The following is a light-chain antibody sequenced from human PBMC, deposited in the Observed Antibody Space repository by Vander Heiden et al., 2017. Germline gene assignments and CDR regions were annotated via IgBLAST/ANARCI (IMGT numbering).Light chain of an antibody. CDR2: DAS. J-gene: IGKJ1*01. CDR3: QQYSIDSPT. Sequence: DIQMTQSPSTLSASLGDRLTITCRARQSITTWLAWYQQKPGKAPKLLIYDASNLQSGVPSRFSGSGSGTDFSLTISSLQPDDFATYYCQQYSIDSPTFGQGTKVEI. CDR1: QSITTW. V-gene: IGKV1-5*01.